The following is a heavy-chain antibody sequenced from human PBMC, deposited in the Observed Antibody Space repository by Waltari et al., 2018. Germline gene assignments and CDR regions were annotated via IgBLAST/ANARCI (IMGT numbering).Heavy chain of an antibody. J-gene: IGHJ4*02. CDR1: GYTFTSYA. V-gene: IGHV1-3*01. Sequence: QVQLVQSVAEVKKPGASVKVSCKASGYTFTSYAMHWVRQAPGQRLEWMGWINAGNGNTKYSQKFQGRVTITRDTSASTAYMELNSLRSEDTAVYYCARGTIAAAADYWGQGTLVTVSS. CDR2: INAGNGNT. D-gene: IGHD6-13*01. CDR3: ARGTIAAAADY.